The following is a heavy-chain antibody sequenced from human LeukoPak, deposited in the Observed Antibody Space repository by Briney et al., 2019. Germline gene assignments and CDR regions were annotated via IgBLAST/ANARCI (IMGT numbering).Heavy chain of an antibody. CDR1: AGSISSAGYY. CDR3: ARVRYFDWLSIDY. Sequence: SETLSLTCTVSAGSISSAGYYWSWIRQPAGKGLEWIGYIYYSGSTNYNPSLKSRVTISVDTSKNQFSLKLSSVTAADTAVYYCARVRYFDWLSIDYWGQGTLVTVSS. CDR2: IYYSGST. V-gene: IGHV4-61*10. D-gene: IGHD3-9*01. J-gene: IGHJ4*02.